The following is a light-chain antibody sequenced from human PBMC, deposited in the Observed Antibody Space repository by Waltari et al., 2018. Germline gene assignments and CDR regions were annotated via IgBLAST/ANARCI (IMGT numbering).Light chain of an antibody. Sequence: QSVLTQPPSASGTPGQRVTISCSVSISNLGTNYVYWYQQFPGTAPKLLIQRNNQRPSGVPDRFSGSKSGTSASLAISGLRSEDEADYYCASWDDSLSVGVFGGGTKLTVL. J-gene: IGLJ3*02. CDR2: RNN. CDR3: ASWDDSLSVGV. CDR1: ISNLGTNY. V-gene: IGLV1-47*01.